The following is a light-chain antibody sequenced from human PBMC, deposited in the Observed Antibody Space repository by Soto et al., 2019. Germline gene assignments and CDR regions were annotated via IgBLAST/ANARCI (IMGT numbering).Light chain of an antibody. V-gene: IGKV3-20*01. CDR1: QTVAKNY. CDR3: QQYASAPLT. J-gene: IGKJ4*01. CDR2: DAS. Sequence: EIVLTQSPGTLSLSPGERATLSCRASQTVAKNYLAWYQQQPGQAPRLLIYDASTRATGIPDRFTGSGSATDFTLTINRLEPEDFVVYYCQQYASAPLTFGGGTKVEIK.